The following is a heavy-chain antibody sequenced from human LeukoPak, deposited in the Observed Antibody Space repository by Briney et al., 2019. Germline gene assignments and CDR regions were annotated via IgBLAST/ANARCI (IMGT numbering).Heavy chain of an antibody. CDR1: GFTFSNYG. V-gene: IGHV3-30*02. CDR3: AKDSRMMVVFITGKGTEFDY. CDR2: IWYDGSNK. Sequence: GGSLRLSCAASGFTFSNYGMHWVRQAPGKGLEWVAFIWYDGSNKYYSDSAKGRFPVSRDNSKNTLYLQMNSLRAEDTAVYYCAKDSRMMVVFITGKGTEFDYWGQGALVTVSS. J-gene: IGHJ4*02. D-gene: IGHD3-22*01.